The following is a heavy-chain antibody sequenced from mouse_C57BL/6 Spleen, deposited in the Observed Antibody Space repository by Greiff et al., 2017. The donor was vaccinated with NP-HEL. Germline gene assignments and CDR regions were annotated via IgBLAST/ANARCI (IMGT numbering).Heavy chain of an antibody. V-gene: IGHV1-69*01. CDR1: GYTFTSYW. Sequence: QVQLQQPGAELVMPGASVKLSCKASGYTFTSYWMHWVKQRPGQGLEWIGEIDPSDSYTNYNQKFKGKSTLTVDKSSSTAYMQLSSLTSEDSAVYYCARNWDGPFDYWGQGTTLTVSS. J-gene: IGHJ2*01. CDR3: ARNWDGPFDY. CDR2: IDPSDSYT. D-gene: IGHD4-1*01.